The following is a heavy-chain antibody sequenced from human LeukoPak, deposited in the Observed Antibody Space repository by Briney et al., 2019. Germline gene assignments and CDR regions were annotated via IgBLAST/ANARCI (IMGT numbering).Heavy chain of an antibody. J-gene: IGHJ4*02. Sequence: GGSLRLSCAASGFTLSSYWMHWVRQAPGKGLVWVSRINSDGSSTNYADSVKGRFTISRDNAKNTLFLLMNSLRAEDTAVYYCARVGATSYYWGQGSLVTVSS. CDR2: INSDGSST. CDR1: GFTLSSYW. V-gene: IGHV3-74*01. CDR3: ARVGATSYY. D-gene: IGHD1-26*01.